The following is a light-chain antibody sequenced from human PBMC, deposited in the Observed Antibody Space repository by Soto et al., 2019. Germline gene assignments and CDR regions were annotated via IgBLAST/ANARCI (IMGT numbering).Light chain of an antibody. J-gene: IGKJ1*01. V-gene: IGKV3-20*01. CDR2: GAS. CDR1: QSVSSSY. Sequence: EIVLTQSPGTLSLSPGERATLSCRASQSVSSSYLAWYQQKPGQAPRLLIYGASSRATGIPDRFSGSGSGTDLTFTISRLEPEDFAVYYCQQYGISPWTFGQGTKVEIK. CDR3: QQYGISPWT.